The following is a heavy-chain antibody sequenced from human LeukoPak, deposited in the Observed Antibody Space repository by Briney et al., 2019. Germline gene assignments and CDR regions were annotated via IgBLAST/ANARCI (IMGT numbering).Heavy chain of an antibody. J-gene: IGHJ4*02. D-gene: IGHD6-13*01. CDR2: ISYDGSNK. Sequence: GRSLRLSCAASGFTFISYAMHWVRQAPGKGLEWVAVISYDGSNKYYADSVKGRFTISRDNSKNTLYLQMNSLRAEDTAVYYCASGRGRYSRSPCWGQGTLVTVSS. CDR3: ASGRGRYSRSPC. CDR1: GFTFISYA. V-gene: IGHV3-30*04.